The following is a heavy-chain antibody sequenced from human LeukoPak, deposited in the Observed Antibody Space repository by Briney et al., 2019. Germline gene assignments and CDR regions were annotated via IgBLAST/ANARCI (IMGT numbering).Heavy chain of an antibody. Sequence: GGSLRLSCAASGFTFSSYWMSWVRQAPGKGLEWVANIKQDGSEKYYVDSVKGRFTISRDNAKNSLYLQMNSLRAEDTAVYYCARADIVATIMRYYYYGMDVWGQGNTVTVSS. D-gene: IGHD5-12*01. CDR2: IKQDGSEK. V-gene: IGHV3-7*01. CDR3: ARADIVATIMRYYYYGMDV. CDR1: GFTFSSYW. J-gene: IGHJ6*02.